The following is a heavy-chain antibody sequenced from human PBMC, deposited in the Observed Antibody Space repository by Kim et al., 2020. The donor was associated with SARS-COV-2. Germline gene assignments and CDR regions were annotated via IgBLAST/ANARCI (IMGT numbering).Heavy chain of an antibody. V-gene: IGHV4-30-2*01. J-gene: IGHJ6*02. CDR1: GGSISSGGYS. D-gene: IGHD3-22*01. CDR3: ARVRYYYDSSEAYYYGMDV. CDR2: IYHSGST. Sequence: SETLSLTCAVSGGSISSGGYSWSWIRQPPGKGLEWIGYIYHSGSTYYNPSLKSRVTISVDRSKNQFSLKLSSVTAADTAVYYCARVRYYYDSSEAYYYGMDVWGQGTTVTVSS.